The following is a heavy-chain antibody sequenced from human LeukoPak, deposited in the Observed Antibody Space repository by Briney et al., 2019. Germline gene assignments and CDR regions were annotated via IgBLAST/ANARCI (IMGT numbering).Heavy chain of an antibody. CDR3: AKKHLAAAGTNWFDP. CDR2: ISGSGGST. CDR1: GFTISSYA. Sequence: PGGSLRLSCAASGFTISSYAMSWVRQAPGKGLEWVSAISGSGGSTYYADSVKGRFTISRDNSKNTLYLQMNSLRAEDTAVYYCAKKHLAAAGTNWFDPWGQGTLVTVSS. V-gene: IGHV3-23*01. D-gene: IGHD6-13*01. J-gene: IGHJ5*02.